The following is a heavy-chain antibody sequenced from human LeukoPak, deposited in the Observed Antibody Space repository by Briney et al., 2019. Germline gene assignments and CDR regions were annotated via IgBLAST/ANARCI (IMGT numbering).Heavy chain of an antibody. CDR3: ARDGGYCSSTSCPTEWFDP. CDR2: IYTSGST. J-gene: IGHJ5*02. D-gene: IGHD2-2*01. Sequence: PSQTLSLTCTVSGGSISSGSYYWGWIRQPAGKGLEWIGRIYTSGSTNYNPSLKSRVTISVDTSKNQFSLKLSSVTAADTAVYYCARDGGYCSSTSCPTEWFDPWGQGTLVTVSS. V-gene: IGHV4-61*02. CDR1: GGSISSGSYY.